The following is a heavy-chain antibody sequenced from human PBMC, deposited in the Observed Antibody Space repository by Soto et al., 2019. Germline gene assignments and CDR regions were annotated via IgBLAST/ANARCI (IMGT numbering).Heavy chain of an antibody. Sequence: SETLSLTCTVSGGSVSSGSYYWSWIRQPPGKGLEWIGYIYYSGSTNYNPSLKSRVTISVDTSKNQFSLKLSSVTAADTAVYYCARGDPGYSYGYALDYWGQGTLVTVS. CDR3: ARGDPGYSYGYALDY. V-gene: IGHV4-61*01. CDR1: GGSVSSGSYY. J-gene: IGHJ4*02. CDR2: IYYSGST. D-gene: IGHD5-18*01.